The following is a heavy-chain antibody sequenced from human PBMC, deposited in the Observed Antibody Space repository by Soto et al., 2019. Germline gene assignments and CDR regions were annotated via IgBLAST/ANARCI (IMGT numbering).Heavy chain of an antibody. Sequence: PSETLSLTCTVSGGSISSGNYYWSWIRQPPGKGLEWIGFISYSGTTHYSASLRSRVSISVDTSKNQFSLDLSSVTAADTAVYYCAREYESSPTDWGQGTLVTVSS. J-gene: IGHJ4*02. V-gene: IGHV4-30-4*01. CDR2: ISYSGTT. CDR1: GGSISSGNYY. D-gene: IGHD6-13*01. CDR3: AREYESSPTD.